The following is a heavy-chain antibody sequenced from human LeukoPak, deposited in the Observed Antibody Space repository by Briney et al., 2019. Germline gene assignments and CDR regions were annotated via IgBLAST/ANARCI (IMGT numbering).Heavy chain of an antibody. D-gene: IGHD3-10*01. CDR2: ISGSGGST. J-gene: IGHJ4*02. Sequence: GGSLRLSCAASGFTLSSYAMSWVRQAPGKGLEWVSAISGSGGSTYYADSVKGRFTISRDNSKNTLYLQMNSLRAEDTAVYYCAKVSSGSYVLFDYWGQGTLVTVSS. V-gene: IGHV3-23*01. CDR1: GFTLSSYA. CDR3: AKVSSGSYVLFDY.